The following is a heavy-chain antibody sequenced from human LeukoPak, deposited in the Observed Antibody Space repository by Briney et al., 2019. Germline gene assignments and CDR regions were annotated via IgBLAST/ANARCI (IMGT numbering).Heavy chain of an antibody. V-gene: IGHV5-51*01. CDR1: GYSFTSYW. J-gene: IGHJ5*02. Sequence: GESLKISCKGSGYSFTSYWIGWVRQMPGKGLEWMGIIYPGDSDTRYSPSFQGLVTMSADKSISTAYLKWSSLKASDTAMYYCARRATGTTKWFDPWGQGTLVTVSS. D-gene: IGHD1-1*01. CDR2: IYPGDSDT. CDR3: ARRATGTTKWFDP.